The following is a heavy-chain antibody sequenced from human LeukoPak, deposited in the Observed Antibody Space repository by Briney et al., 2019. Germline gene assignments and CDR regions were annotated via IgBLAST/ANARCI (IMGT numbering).Heavy chain of an antibody. CDR1: GFTFDDYA. V-gene: IGHV3-9*01. Sequence: PGGSLRLSCAASGFTFDDYAMHWVRQAPGKGLEWVSGISWNSGSIGYADSVKGRFTISRDNAKNSLYLQMNSLRAEDTALYYCAKDGGTHFDHWGQGTLVTVSS. CDR3: AKDGGTHFDH. D-gene: IGHD1-26*01. CDR2: ISWNSGSI. J-gene: IGHJ4*02.